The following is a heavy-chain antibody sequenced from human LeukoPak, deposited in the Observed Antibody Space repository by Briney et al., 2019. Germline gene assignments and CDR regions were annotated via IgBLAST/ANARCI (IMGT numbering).Heavy chain of an antibody. CDR3: ATFHSSSWYLDY. V-gene: IGHV4-59*01. D-gene: IGHD6-13*01. CDR1: GGSISSYY. Sequence: SETLSLTCTVSGGSISSYYWSWVRQPPGKGLEWIGYIYYSGSTNYNPSLKSRVTISVDTSKNQFSLKLSSVTAADTAVYYCATFHSSSWYLDYWGQGTLVTVSS. CDR2: IYYSGST. J-gene: IGHJ4*02.